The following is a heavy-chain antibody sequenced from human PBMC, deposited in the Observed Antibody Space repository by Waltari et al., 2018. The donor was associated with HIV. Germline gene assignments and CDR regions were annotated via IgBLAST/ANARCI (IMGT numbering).Heavy chain of an antibody. CDR2: IHSDGSST. V-gene: IGHV3-74*01. CDR1: GFTFRSYW. J-gene: IGHJ6*02. CDR3: ARREATVVRGVYYYGMDV. D-gene: IGHD3-10*01. Sequence: EVQLVESGGGLVQPGVSLRLSCAASGFTFRSYWMHWVRQAPGKGLVWVSRIHSDGSSTSYADFVKGRFTISRDNAKNTLYLEMNSLRAEDTAVYYCARREATVVRGVYYYGMDVWGQGTTVTVSS.